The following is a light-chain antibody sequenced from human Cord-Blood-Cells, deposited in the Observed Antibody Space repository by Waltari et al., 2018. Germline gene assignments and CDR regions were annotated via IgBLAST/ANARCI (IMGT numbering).Light chain of an antibody. Sequence: DIQMTQSPSPLSASVGDNVPITCRASQSISSWLAWYQQKPGKAPKLLIYDASSLESGVPSRFSGSGSGTEFTLTISSLQPDDFATYYCQQYNSYWTFGQGTKVEIK. CDR3: QQYNSYWT. CDR1: QSISSW. V-gene: IGKV1-5*01. J-gene: IGKJ1*01. CDR2: DAS.